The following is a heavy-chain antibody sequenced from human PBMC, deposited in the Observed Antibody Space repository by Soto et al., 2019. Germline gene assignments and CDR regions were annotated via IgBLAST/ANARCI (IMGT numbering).Heavy chain of an antibody. D-gene: IGHD3-10*01. CDR3: ARLRYYYGSGSYGPDY. CDR2: IYYSGST. J-gene: IGHJ4*02. V-gene: IGHV4-39*01. CDR1: GGSISSSSYY. Sequence: SETLSLTCTVSGGSISSSSYYWGWIRQPPGKGLEWIGSIYYSGSTYYNPSLKSRVTISVDTSKNQFSLKLSSVTAADTAVYYCARLRYYYGSGSYGPDYWGQGTLVTVSS.